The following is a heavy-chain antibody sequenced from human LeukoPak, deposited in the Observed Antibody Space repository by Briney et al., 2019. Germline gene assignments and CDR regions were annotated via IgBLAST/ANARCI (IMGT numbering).Heavy chain of an antibody. CDR3: TKDYGPKQLVFFDS. J-gene: IGHJ4*02. V-gene: IGHV3-23*01. Sequence: GGSLRLSCAASGFTVSTNYMSWVRQAPGKGLDWVSAISENGGTTFYADSVKGRFIITRDNSKNTLYMQMNSLRGEDTAVYYCTKDYGPKQLVFFDSWGQGTLVTVSS. CDR2: ISENGGTT. CDR1: GFTVSTNY. D-gene: IGHD6-13*01.